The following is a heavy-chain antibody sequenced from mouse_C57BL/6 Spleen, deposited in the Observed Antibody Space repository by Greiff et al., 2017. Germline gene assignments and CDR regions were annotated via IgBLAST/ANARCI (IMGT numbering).Heavy chain of an antibody. J-gene: IGHJ3*01. CDR1: GYAFSSSW. CDR2: IYPGDGDT. CDR3: AREGTTGFAY. D-gene: IGHD1-1*01. Sequence: QVQLKQSGPELVKPGASVKISCKASGYAFSSSWMNWVKQRPGKGLEWIGRIYPGDGDTNYNGKFKGKATLTADKSSSTAYMQLSSLTSEDSAVYFCAREGTTGFAYWGQGTLVTVSA. V-gene: IGHV1-82*01.